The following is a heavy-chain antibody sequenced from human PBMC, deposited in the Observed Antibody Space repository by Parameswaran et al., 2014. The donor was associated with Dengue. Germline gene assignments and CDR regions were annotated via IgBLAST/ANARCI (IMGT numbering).Heavy chain of an antibody. V-gene: IGHV4-34*01. D-gene: IGHD3-10*01. CDR3: ARILSTSGSTLVRGVIIRNYYYGMDV. J-gene: IGHJ6*02. Sequence: PGKGLEWIGEINHSGSTTYNPSLKSRVTISVDTSKNQFSLKLRSVTAADTAVYYCARILSTSGSTLVRGVIIRNYYYGMDVWGQGTTVTVSS. CDR2: INHSGST.